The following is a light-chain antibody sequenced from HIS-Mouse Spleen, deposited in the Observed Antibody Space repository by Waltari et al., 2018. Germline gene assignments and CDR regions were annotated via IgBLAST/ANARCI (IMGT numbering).Light chain of an antibody. CDR2: DVS. J-gene: IGLJ3*02. CDR3: AAWDDSLSGPWV. Sequence: QSALTQPASVSGSPGQSITISCTGTSSDVGGYNYVSWYQQHPGKAPKLMIYDVSNRPSGVPDRFSGSKSGTSASLAISGLRSEDEADYYCAAWDDSLSGPWVFGGGTKLTVL. CDR1: SSDVGGYNY. V-gene: IGLV2-14*03.